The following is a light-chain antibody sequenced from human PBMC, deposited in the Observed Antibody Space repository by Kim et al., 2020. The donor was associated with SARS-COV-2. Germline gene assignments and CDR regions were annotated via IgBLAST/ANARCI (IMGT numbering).Light chain of an antibody. CDR3: QQYKKWPPHT. CDR1: QNVNSN. J-gene: IGKJ2*01. CDR2: GAS. Sequence: EIVMTQSPATLSVSPGERATLSCRASQNVNSNLAWYQQRPGQAPRLLIYGASTRATGIPARFSGSGSGTEFTLTISSLQSEDFALYYCQQYKKWPPHTFGQGTKLEI. V-gene: IGKV3-15*01.